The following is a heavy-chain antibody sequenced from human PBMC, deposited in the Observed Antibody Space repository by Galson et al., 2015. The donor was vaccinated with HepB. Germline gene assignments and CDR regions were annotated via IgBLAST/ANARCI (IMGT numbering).Heavy chain of an antibody. CDR1: NDSVTATNSY. V-gene: IGHV4-39*01. CDR3: ARGSWPFIY. Sequence: ETLSLTCTVSNDSVTATNSYWGRIRQPPGRGLELIGTIYYSGRTDYNPSLKNRVTISMDTSKNEFSLRLSSVAAADTAVYYCARGSWPFIYWGHGILVTVSS. J-gene: IGHJ4*01. CDR2: IYYSGRT.